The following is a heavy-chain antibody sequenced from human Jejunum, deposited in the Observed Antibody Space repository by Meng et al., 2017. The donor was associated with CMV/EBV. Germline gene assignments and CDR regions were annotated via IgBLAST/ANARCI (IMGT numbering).Heavy chain of an antibody. J-gene: IGHJ6*02. CDR3: ARDQVGGHYGLDV. Sequence: SGSPLPTYGVPWVRPAPGQGLEWVGWLRGYDDYTNYAQKFQGRVTMTADTSTSTVYMELRSLRPDDTAVYYCARDQVGGHYGLDVWGQGTTVTVSS. CDR1: GSPLPTYG. D-gene: IGHD6-19*01. V-gene: IGHV1-18*01. CDR2: LRGYDDYT.